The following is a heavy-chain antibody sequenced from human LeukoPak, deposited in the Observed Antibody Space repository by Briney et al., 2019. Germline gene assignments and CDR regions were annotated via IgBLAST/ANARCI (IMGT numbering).Heavy chain of an antibody. D-gene: IGHD6-25*01. CDR1: GYPGSNYG. V-gene: IGHV1-18*01. J-gene: IGHJ4*02. CDR3: ARDEAAALY. CDR2: ITIYNGNT. Sequence: VSVRVSCTAAGYPGSNYGVRWVRGAPGQGLGWMGWITIYNGNTNYAQKFQGRVTLTTDTSTNTVYMELRNLRSDDTAVYYCARDEAAALYWGQGTLVTVSS.